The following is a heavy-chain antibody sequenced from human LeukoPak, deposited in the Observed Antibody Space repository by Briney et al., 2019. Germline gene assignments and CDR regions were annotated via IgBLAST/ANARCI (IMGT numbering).Heavy chain of an antibody. CDR1: GFPFSSYG. J-gene: IGHJ4*02. D-gene: IGHD6-19*01. CDR2: ITGSTRTT. V-gene: IGHV3-23*01. CDR3: ARDKQWLDLDY. Sequence: PGGSLRLSCAASGFPFSSYGMNWVRQAPGQGLEWVSAITGSTRTTYYADSVKGRFTISRDNSKNTLYLQMNSLRAEDTAVYYCARDKQWLDLDYWGQGTLVTVSS.